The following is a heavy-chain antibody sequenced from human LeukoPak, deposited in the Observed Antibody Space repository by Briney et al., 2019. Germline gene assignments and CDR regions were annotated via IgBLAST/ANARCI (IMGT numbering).Heavy chain of an antibody. D-gene: IGHD3-3*01. CDR2: INPNSGGT. CDR3: ARTYYDFWSGFGDQSFDY. Sequence: GASVKVSCKASGYTFTGYYMHWVRQAPGQGLEWMGWINPNSGGTNYAQNFQGRVTMTRDMSISTAYMELSSLRSEDTAVYYCARTYYDFWSGFGDQSFDYWGQGTLVTVSS. CDR1: GYTFTGYY. V-gene: IGHV1-2*02. J-gene: IGHJ4*02.